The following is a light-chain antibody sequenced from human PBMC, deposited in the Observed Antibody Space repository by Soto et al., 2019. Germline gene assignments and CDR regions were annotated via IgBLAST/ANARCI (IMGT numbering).Light chain of an antibody. V-gene: IGLV2-14*01. Sequence: QSVLTQPASVSGSPGQSITISCTGTSSDVGGYNHVSWYQHSPGKAPKLILFAVSDRPSGVSHRFSGSKSGNTASLTISGLQADEADYYCCSYTSLSTVVFGGGTKLTVL. CDR1: SSDVGGYNH. CDR3: CSYTSLSTVV. J-gene: IGLJ2*01. CDR2: AVS.